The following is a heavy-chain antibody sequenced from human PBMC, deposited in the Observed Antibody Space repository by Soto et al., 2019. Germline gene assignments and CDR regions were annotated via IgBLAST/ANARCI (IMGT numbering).Heavy chain of an antibody. CDR1: GFTFNNYA. J-gene: IGHJ6*03. CDR2: VSDDGAKK. V-gene: IGHV3-30*18. Sequence: QVQLVESGGGVVQPGRSLRLSCAASGFTFNNYAMHWVRQAPGKGLEWVAVVSDDGAKKHFADSVKGRFTISRDNSMNTVYLQMNSLSAEDTAVYYCVKDGLTLEYYYSYMDVWGKGTTVTVSS. CDR3: VKDGLTLEYYYSYMDV. D-gene: IGHD1-1*01.